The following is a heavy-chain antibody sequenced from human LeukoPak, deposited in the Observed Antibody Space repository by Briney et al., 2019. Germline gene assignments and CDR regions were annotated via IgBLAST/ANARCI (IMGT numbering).Heavy chain of an antibody. CDR2: IYHSGIT. V-gene: IGHV4-39*01. Sequence: SETLSLTCTVSGGSISSSSYYWGWIRQPPGKGLEWIGSIYHSGITYYNPSLKSRVTISVDTSKNQFSLKLSSVTAADTAVYYCARLSVSSGWDLDYWGQGTLVTVSS. CDR1: GGSISSSSYY. J-gene: IGHJ4*02. D-gene: IGHD6-19*01. CDR3: ARLSVSSGWDLDY.